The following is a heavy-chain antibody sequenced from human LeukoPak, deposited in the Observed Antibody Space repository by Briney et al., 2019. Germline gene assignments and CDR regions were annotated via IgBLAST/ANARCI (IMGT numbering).Heavy chain of an antibody. J-gene: IGHJ4*02. V-gene: IGHV4-39*02. CDR2: VYYGRSP. CDR1: GDSISRSTYY. CDR3: ARSSGTGTFSY. Sequence: SETLSLTCTVSGDSISRSTYYWAWIRQPPGKGLEWIGSVYYGRSPYYNPSLESRATISVDTSKNHFSLKMGSVTAADTAVYYCARSSGTGTFSYWGQGTLVTVSS. D-gene: IGHD6-25*01.